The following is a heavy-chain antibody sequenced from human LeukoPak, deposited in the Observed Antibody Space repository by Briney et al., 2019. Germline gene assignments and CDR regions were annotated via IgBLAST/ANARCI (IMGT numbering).Heavy chain of an antibody. CDR2: ISDSAINT. CDR1: EFTFSDYY. Sequence: GGSLRLSCEASEFTFSDYYMSWIRQAPGKGLEWISYISDSAINTHYADSVKGRFTISRDNAKKLLVLEMKSLRSEDTAVYYCXXXXXXGSVNYYRGMDIWGQGTTVTVSS. J-gene: IGHJ6*02. CDR3: XXXXXXGSVNYYRGMDI. V-gene: IGHV3-11*01. D-gene: IGHD3-10*01.